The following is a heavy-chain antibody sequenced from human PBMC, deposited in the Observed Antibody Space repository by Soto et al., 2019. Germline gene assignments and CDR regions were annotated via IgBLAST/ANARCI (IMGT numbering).Heavy chain of an antibody. D-gene: IGHD5-12*01. J-gene: IGHJ4*02. CDR3: ARGQIDSGYDYGY. CDR1: GFTFSSYW. Sequence: GGSLRLSCAASGFTFSSYWMSWVRQAPGKGLEWVANIKQDGSEKYYVDSVKGRFTISRDNAKNSLYLQMNSLRAEDTAVYYCARGQIDSGYDYGYWGQGTLVTVSS. CDR2: IKQDGSEK. V-gene: IGHV3-7*04.